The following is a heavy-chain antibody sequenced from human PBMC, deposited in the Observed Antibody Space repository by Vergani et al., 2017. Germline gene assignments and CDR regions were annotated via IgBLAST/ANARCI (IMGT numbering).Heavy chain of an antibody. CDR1: GGSFSGYY. Sequence: QVQLQQWGAGLLKPSETLSLTCAVYGGSFSGYYWSWIRQTPGKGLEWIGQISYSGDTNYSPSLTSRLTISIDTSKNQFSLKLNSVTAADTAMYYCSRVSYSSTGCYQPFDYWSQGTLVTVSS. J-gene: IGHJ4*02. D-gene: IGHD2-2*01. CDR2: ISYSGDT. V-gene: IGHV4-34*01. CDR3: SRVSYSSTGCYQPFDY.